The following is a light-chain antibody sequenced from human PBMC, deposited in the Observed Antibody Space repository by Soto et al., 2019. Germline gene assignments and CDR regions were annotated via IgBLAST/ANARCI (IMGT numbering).Light chain of an antibody. CDR1: KLGDKY. CDR2: QDS. CDR3: QAWDSSTFHVV. V-gene: IGLV3-1*01. J-gene: IGLJ2*01. Sequence: SYELTQSPSVSVSPGQTASITCSGDKLGDKYACWYQQKPGQSPVLVIYQDSKRPSGIPERFSGSNSGNTATLTISGTQAMDEADYYCQAWDSSTFHVVFGGGTKLTVL.